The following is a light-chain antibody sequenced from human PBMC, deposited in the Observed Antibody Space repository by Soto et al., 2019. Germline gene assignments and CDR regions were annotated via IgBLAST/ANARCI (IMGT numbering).Light chain of an antibody. CDR2: GAS. CDR1: QSVSTN. V-gene: IGKV3-15*01. Sequence: EVVMTQSPATLSVSPGERVALSCRASQSVSTNVAWYQQKPGQAPRLLISGASTRAAGIPARFSGSGSGTEFTLTISSLQLEDFAVYYCQQYNNWPPYTFGQGTKL. CDR3: QQYNNWPPYT. J-gene: IGKJ2*01.